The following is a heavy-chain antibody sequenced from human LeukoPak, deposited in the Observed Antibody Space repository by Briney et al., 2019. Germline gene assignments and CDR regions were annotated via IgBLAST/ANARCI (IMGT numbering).Heavy chain of an antibody. CDR2: INHNGNVN. Sequence: GGSLRLSCAASGFTFSSYWMNWARQAPGKGLEWVASINHNGNVNYYVDSVKGRFTISRDNAKSSLYLQMNSLRVEDTAFYYCAKDNRRHYTSGPNPDSLHWGQGALVTVSS. D-gene: IGHD6-19*01. J-gene: IGHJ4*02. CDR1: GFTFSSYW. CDR3: AKDNRRHYTSGPNPDSLH. V-gene: IGHV3-7*03.